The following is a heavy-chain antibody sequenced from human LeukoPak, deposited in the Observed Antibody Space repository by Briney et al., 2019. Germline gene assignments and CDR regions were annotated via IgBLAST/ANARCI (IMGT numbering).Heavy chain of an antibody. D-gene: IGHD6-19*01. J-gene: IGHJ4*02. V-gene: IGHV3-23*01. CDR2: INSGGGT. CDR3: ARDDSSGWKFDY. Sequence: PGGSLRLSCAASGFTFNNYAMAWVRQAPGKGLEWVSSINSGGGTYYADSVKGRFTISRDTSKNTLYVQMNSLRAEDTAGYYCARDDSSGWKFDYWGQGTLVTVSS. CDR1: GFTFNNYA.